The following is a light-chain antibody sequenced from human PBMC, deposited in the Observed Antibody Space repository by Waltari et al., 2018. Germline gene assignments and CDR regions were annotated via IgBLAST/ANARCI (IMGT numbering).Light chain of an antibody. CDR2: EVN. J-gene: IGLJ2*01. CDR1: RSAVGNYDF. V-gene: IGLV2-23*02. Sequence: QSALTQPASVSGSPGQSITISCPGSRSAVGNYDFVPWYQQYPGKAPKVIIYEVNKRPSGVSDRFSGSKSGNTASLTISGLQPEDEADYHCCSYATRNTPVAFGGGTKVTLL. CDR3: CSYATRNTPVA.